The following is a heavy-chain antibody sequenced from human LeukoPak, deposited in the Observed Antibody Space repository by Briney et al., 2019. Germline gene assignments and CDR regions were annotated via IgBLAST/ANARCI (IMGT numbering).Heavy chain of an antibody. D-gene: IGHD3-3*01. J-gene: IGHJ6*03. CDR1: GGSISSYY. V-gene: IGHV4-4*09. CDR2: IYTSGST. CDR3: ARLQALYDFWSGKYYYYYMDV. Sequence: PSETLSLTCTVSGGSISSYYWSWIRQPPGKGLEWIGYIYTSGSTNYNPSLKSRVTISVDTSKNQFSLKLSSVTAADTAVYYCARLQALYDFWSGKYYYYYMDVWGKGTTVTVSS.